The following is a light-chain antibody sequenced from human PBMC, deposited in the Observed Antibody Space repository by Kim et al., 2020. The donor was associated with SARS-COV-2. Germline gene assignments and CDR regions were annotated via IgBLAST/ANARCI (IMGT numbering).Light chain of an antibody. Sequence: QSVLTQPPSASGTPGQRVTISCSGSSSNVGSNHVSWYQQLPGTAPKLLIYKSNQRPSGVPDRFSGSKSGTPASLAISGLRSEDEADYYCAAWDDSLSARVFGGGTKVTVL. CDR2: KSN. CDR3: AAWDDSLSARV. J-gene: IGLJ3*02. V-gene: IGLV1-47*01. CDR1: SSNVGSNH.